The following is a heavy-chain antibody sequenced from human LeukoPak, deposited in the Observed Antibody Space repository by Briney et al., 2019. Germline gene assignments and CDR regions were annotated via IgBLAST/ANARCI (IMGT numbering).Heavy chain of an antibody. D-gene: IGHD2-21*02. Sequence: PSETLSLTCTVSGGSISTSNYYWGWIRQPPGKGLEWIGNIFYSGSTYYSPSLRSRVTISLDTSRNQFSLKLSSVTAADTAVYYCARQYCGGDCGFDYWGQGTLVTVSS. CDR2: IFYSGST. CDR1: GGSISTSNYY. V-gene: IGHV4-39*01. CDR3: ARQYCGGDCGFDY. J-gene: IGHJ4*02.